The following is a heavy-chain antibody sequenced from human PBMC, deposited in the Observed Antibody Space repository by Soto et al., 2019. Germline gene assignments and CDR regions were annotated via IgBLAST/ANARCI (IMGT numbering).Heavy chain of an antibody. D-gene: IGHD1-1*01. CDR1: GPSFRTYG. CDR3: ARDRLRYNWNDFPYYYYGMDV. CDR2: ISGSDGRT. J-gene: IGHJ6*02. Sequence: PGGSLRLSCAASGPSFRTYGMSWVRQAPGKGLEWVSSISGSDGRTYYPDSVKGRFTISRDNSKNTLYLQMNSLRAEDTAVYYCARDRLRYNWNDFPYYYYGMDVWGQGTTVTVSS. V-gene: IGHV3-23*01.